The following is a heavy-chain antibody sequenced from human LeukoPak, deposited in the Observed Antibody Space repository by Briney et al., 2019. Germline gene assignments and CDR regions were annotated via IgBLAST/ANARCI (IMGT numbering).Heavy chain of an antibody. CDR1: GGSISSSSYY. D-gene: IGHD2-21*01. J-gene: IGHJ4*02. CDR3: ARIGPSGDYGRGLGGWAIDY. V-gene: IGHV4-39*01. CDR2: IYYSGGT. Sequence: PSETLSLTCTVSGGSISSSSYYWGWIRQPPGKGLEWLGSIYYSGGTYYNPSLKSRLTISVDTSKKHFSLKLRSVTATDTAVYYCARIGPSGDYGRGLGGWAIDYWGQGTLVTVSS.